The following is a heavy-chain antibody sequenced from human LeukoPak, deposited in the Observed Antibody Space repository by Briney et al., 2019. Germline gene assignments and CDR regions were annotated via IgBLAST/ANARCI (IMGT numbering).Heavy chain of an antibody. J-gene: IGHJ3*02. D-gene: IGHD2-21*01. CDR2: IYTSGST. Sequence: SQTLSLTCTVSGGSISSGSYYWSWIRQPAGKGLEWTGRIYTSGSTNYNPSLKSRVPISVDTSKNQFSLKLSSVTAADTAVYYCARAKAYCGGDCYPAAFDIWGQGTMVTVSS. CDR1: GGSISSGSYY. V-gene: IGHV4-61*02. CDR3: ARAKAYCGGDCYPAAFDI.